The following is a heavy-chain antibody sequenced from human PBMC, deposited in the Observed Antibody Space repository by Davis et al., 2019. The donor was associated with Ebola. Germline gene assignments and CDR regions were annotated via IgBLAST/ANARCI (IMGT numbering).Heavy chain of an antibody. Sequence: SETLSLTCTVSGDSISSSYWSWIRQHPGKGLEWIGYIYYSGSTYYNPSLKSRVTISVDTSKNQFSLKLSSVTAADTAVYYCARADFWSGYYWLGTWFDPWGQGTLVTVSS. D-gene: IGHD3-3*01. V-gene: IGHV4-59*06. CDR3: ARADFWSGYYWLGTWFDP. J-gene: IGHJ5*02. CDR1: GDSISSSY. CDR2: IYYSGST.